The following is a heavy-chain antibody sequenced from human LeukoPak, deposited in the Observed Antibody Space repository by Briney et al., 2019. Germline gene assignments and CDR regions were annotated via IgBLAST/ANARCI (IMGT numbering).Heavy chain of an antibody. J-gene: IGHJ3*02. Sequence: ASVKVSCKASGYTFTSYYMHWVRQAPGQGLEWMGLINPTGGSTGYAQKFQGRVTMTRDMSTSTDYMELSSLRAEDTAVYYCAKEKIIGFVFDGFDIWGQGTMVTVSS. CDR3: AKEKIIGFVFDGFDI. V-gene: IGHV1-46*01. CDR1: GYTFTSYY. D-gene: IGHD2/OR15-2a*01. CDR2: INPTGGST.